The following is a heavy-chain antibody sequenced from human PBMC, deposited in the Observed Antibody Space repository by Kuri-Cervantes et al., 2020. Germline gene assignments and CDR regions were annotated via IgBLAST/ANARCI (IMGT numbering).Heavy chain of an antibody. CDR3: ARVLSNRILWWQRGMDV. CDR2: MNPNSGNT. J-gene: IGHJ6*02. Sequence: ASVKVSCKASGYTFTSYDINWVRQATGQGLEWMGWMNPNSGNTGYAQKFQGRVTMTRNTSISTAYMELSSLRSEDTAVYYCARVLSNRILWWQRGMDVWGQGTTVTVSS. CDR1: GYTFTSYD. D-gene: IGHD2-21*01. V-gene: IGHV1-8*01.